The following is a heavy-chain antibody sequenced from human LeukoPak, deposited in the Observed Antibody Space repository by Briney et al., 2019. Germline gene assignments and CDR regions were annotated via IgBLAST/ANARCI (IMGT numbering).Heavy chain of an antibody. J-gene: IGHJ5*02. CDR3: AGGDYYGSGSPNWFDP. V-gene: IGHV4-4*02. Sequence: SGTLSLTCAVSGGSISSSNWWSWVRQPPGKGLEWIGEIYHSGSTNYNPSLKSRVTISVDKSKNQFSLKLSSVTAADAAVYYCAGGDYYGSGSPNWFDPWGQGTLVTVSS. CDR2: IYHSGST. D-gene: IGHD3-10*01. CDR1: GGSISSSNW.